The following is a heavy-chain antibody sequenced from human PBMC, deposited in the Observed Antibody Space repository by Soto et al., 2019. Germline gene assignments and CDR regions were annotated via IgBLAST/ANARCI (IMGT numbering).Heavy chain of an antibody. V-gene: IGHV4-59*01. J-gene: IGHJ4*02. CDR2: IYYSGST. CDR1: GGSISSYY. D-gene: IGHD6-19*01. Sequence: SETLSLTCTVSGGSISSYYWSWIRQPPGKGLEWIGYIYYSGSTNYNPSLKSRVTISVDTSKNQFSLKLSSVTAADTAVYYCARVGSSGWYAKPRRYFDYWGQGTLVTVSS. CDR3: ARVGSSGWYAKPRRYFDY.